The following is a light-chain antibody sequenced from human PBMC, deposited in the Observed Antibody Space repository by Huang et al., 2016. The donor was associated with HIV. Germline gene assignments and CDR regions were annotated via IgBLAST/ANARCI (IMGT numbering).Light chain of an antibody. CDR2: GTS. CDR3: QQSFSTLT. Sequence: DIQMTQSPPSLSASVGDSVSITCRATENITSFLYWYHQKPGTAPRLLIYGTSTLQSGVPSRFSGRGSGTEFTLTIRSLQPEDIGTYYCQQSFSTLTFGGGTKVQIK. J-gene: IGKJ4*01. CDR1: ENITSF. V-gene: IGKV1-39*01.